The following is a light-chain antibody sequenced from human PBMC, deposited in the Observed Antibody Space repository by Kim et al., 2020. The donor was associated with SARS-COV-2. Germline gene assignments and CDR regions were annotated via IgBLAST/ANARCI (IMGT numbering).Light chain of an antibody. CDR3: QQYFGVPLT. CDR2: WAS. CDR1: QSVLNSNNKNY. J-gene: IGKJ4*01. Sequence: RATINCKSSQSVLNSNNKNYLAWYQQKPGQPPKLLIYWASTRESGVPDRFSGSGSGTDFTLTINGLQAEDVAVYYCQQYFGVPLTFGGGTKVDIK. V-gene: IGKV4-1*01.